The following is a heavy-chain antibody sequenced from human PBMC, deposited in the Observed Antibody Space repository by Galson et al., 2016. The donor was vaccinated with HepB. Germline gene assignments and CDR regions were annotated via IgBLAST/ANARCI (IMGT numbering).Heavy chain of an antibody. D-gene: IGHD6-19*01. J-gene: IGHJ4*02. Sequence: SLRLSCAASGFTFRNYALSWVRRAPGKGLEWVSHIDGLTPNTHYADSVRGRFSIYRDNSRDTLYLQMDSPTAKDSAIYYCTTWLSHHFDYWGQGTRVTVSS. CDR3: TTWLSHHFDY. CDR2: IDGLTPNT. V-gene: IGHV3-23*01. CDR1: GFTFRNYA.